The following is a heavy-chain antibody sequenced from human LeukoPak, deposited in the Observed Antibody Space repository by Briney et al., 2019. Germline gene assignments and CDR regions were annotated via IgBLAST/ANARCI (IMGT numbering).Heavy chain of an antibody. V-gene: IGHV3-30*18. D-gene: IGHD4-23*01. CDR1: GFTFSNYG. Sequence: PGRSLRLSCAASGFTFSNYGMHWVRQAPDKGLEWVAVISYDGNDKYYADSVKGRFTISRDNSKNILYLQMNSLRGEDRAVYYCAKDQFGGNSEADYWGQGTLVTVSS. J-gene: IGHJ4*02. CDR2: ISYDGNDK. CDR3: AKDQFGGNSEADY.